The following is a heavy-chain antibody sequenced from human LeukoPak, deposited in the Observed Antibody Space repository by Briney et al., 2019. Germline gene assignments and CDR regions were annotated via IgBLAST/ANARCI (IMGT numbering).Heavy chain of an antibody. J-gene: IGHJ6*02. CDR1: GSSISSHY. Sequence: SETLSLTCTVSGSSISSHYWSWIRQPPGKGLEWIGYIYYSGSTNYNPSLKSRVTMSLDLSKNQLSLKLNSVTAADTAVYYCARDRAVPHYYYGMDVWGQGTTVTVSS. D-gene: IGHD6-19*01. CDR3: ARDRAVPHYYYGMDV. V-gene: IGHV4-59*11. CDR2: IYYSGST.